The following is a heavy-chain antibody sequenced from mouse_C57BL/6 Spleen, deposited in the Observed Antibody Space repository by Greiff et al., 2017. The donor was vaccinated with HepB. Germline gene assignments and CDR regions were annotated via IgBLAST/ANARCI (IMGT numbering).Heavy chain of an antibody. J-gene: IGHJ2*01. CDR2: ISDGGSYT. V-gene: IGHV5-4*03. D-gene: IGHD2-4*01. Sequence: EVKLVESGGGLVKPGGSLKLSCAASGFTFSSYAMSWVRQTPEKRLEWVATISDGGSYTYYQDNVKGRFTISRDNAKNNLYLQMSHLKSEDTAMYYCARASTMITTKKVYYFDYWGQGTTLTVSS. CDR1: GFTFSSYA. CDR3: ARASTMITTKKVYYFDY.